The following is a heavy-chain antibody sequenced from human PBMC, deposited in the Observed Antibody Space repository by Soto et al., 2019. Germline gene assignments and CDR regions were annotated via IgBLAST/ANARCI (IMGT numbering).Heavy chain of an antibody. D-gene: IGHD7-27*01. CDR1: GFTFSSYA. J-gene: IGHJ6*02. Sequence: PGGSLRLSCAVSGFTFSSYAMSWVRQAPGKGLERVSAISGSGGSTYYADSVKGRFTISRDNSKNTLYLQMNSLRAEDTAVYYCAKEDPAWAYYYYYGMDVWGQGTTVTVSS. V-gene: IGHV3-23*01. CDR2: ISGSGGST. CDR3: AKEDPAWAYYYYYGMDV.